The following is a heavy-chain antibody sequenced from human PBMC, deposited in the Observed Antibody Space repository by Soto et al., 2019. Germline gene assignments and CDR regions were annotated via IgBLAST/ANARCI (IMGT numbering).Heavy chain of an antibody. CDR1: GFTFSSYA. Sequence: PGGSLRLSCAASGFTFSSYAMSWVRQAPGKGLEWVSIISGSGGSTYYADSVKGRFTISRDNSKNTLYLQMNSLRAEDTAVYYCASRSSGRYFVYWGQGTLVTVSS. CDR3: ASRSSGRYFVY. J-gene: IGHJ4*02. V-gene: IGHV3-23*01. CDR2: ISGSGGST. D-gene: IGHD6-19*01.